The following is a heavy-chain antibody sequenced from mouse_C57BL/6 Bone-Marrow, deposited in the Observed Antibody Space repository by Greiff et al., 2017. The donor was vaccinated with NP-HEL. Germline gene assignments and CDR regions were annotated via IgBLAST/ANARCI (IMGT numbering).Heavy chain of an antibody. J-gene: IGHJ3*01. Sequence: QVQLQQPGAELVKPGASVKLSCKASGYTFTSYWMQWVKQRPGQGLEWIGEIDPSDSYINYNQKFKGKATLTVDTSSSTAYMQLSSLTSEDSAVYYCARWTFAYWGQGTLVTVSA. CDR3: ARWTFAY. CDR1: GYTFTSYW. CDR2: IDPSDSYI. V-gene: IGHV1-50*01.